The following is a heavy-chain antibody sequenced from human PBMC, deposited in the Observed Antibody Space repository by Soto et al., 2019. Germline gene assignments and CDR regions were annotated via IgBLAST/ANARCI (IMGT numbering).Heavy chain of an antibody. Sequence: QVQLQQWGAGLLKPSETLSLTCAVYGGSFSGYYWSWIRQPPGKGLECIGEINHSGSTNYNPSLKSRVTIAIDTSKNQFSLKLSSVTAADTAVYYCARGVRIAAVWGQGTLVTVSS. D-gene: IGHD6-6*01. CDR1: GGSFSGYY. V-gene: IGHV4-34*01. CDR3: ARGVRIAAV. CDR2: INHSGST. J-gene: IGHJ4*02.